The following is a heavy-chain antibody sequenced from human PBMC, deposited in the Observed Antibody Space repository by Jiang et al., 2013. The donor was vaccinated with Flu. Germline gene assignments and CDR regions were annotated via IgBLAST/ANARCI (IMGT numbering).Heavy chain of an antibody. CDR2: ISAYNGNT. CDR1: GYTFTSYG. D-gene: IGHD2-15*01. Sequence: SVKVSCKASGYTFTSYGISWVRQAPGQGLEWMGWISAYNGNTNYAQKLQGRVTMTTDTSTSTAYMELRSLRSDDTAVYYCAALGYCSGGSCYSAHWFDPWGQGTLVTVSS. V-gene: IGHV1-18*01. J-gene: IGHJ5*02. CDR3: AALGYCSGGSCYSAHWFDP.